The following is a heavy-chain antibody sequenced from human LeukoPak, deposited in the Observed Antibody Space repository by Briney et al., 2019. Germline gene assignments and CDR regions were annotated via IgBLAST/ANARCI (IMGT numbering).Heavy chain of an antibody. D-gene: IGHD3-16*01. CDR2: INERATII. CDR3: VRDLILVWTPGDDFDH. V-gene: IGHV3-74*01. CDR1: GGSISSSSYY. J-gene: IGHJ4*02. Sequence: PSETLSLTCSVSGGSISSSSYYWGWIRQPPGKGLEWVSRINERATIISYADSVKGRFTISRENARNTLYLQMNSLTAEDTAVYYCVRDLILVWTPGDDFDHWGQGTLVTVSS.